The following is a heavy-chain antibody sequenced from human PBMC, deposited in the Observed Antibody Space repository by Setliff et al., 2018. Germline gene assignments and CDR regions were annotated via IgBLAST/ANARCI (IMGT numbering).Heavy chain of an antibody. CDR3: ARVSQYSSDLPDY. CDR2: IYYSGST. V-gene: IGHV4-39*07. J-gene: IGHJ4*02. Sequence: SETLSLTCTVSGGSISSSSYYWGWIRQPPGKGLEWIGSIYYSGSTYYNPSLKSRVTISVDASKNQFSLKLSSVTAADTAVYYCARVSQYSSDLPDYWGQGTLVTVSS. CDR1: GGSISSSSYY. D-gene: IGHD6-19*01.